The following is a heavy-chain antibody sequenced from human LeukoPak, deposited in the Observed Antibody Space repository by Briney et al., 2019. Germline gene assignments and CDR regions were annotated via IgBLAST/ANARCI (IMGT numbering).Heavy chain of an antibody. CDR3: ARDRGNYFDY. J-gene: IGHJ4*02. Sequence: ASETLSLTCTVSGGSISGYYWSWIRQPPGEGLEWIGYISYSGTTNYNPSLKSRVTISVAPSKNQFSLKLRSVTAPDTAVYYCARDRGNYFDYWGQGTLVTVSS. D-gene: IGHD6-13*01. CDR2: ISYSGTT. CDR1: GGSISGYY. V-gene: IGHV4-59*01.